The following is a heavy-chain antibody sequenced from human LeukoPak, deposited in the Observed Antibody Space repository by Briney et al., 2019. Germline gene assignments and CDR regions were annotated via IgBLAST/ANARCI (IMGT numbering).Heavy chain of an antibody. D-gene: IGHD2-2*01. CDR1: GFTFSSYW. CDR2: IKQDGSEK. CDR3: ARAKDIVVVPAAGAEYFQH. Sequence: GGSLRLSCAASGFTFSSYWMSWVRQAPGKGLEWVANIKQDGSEKYYVDSVKGRFTISRDNAKNSLYLQMNSLRAEDTAVYYCARAKDIVVVPAAGAEYFQHWGQGTLVTVSS. V-gene: IGHV3-7*01. J-gene: IGHJ1*01.